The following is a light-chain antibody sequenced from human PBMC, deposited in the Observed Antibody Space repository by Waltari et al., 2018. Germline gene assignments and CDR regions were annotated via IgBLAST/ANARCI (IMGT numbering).Light chain of an antibody. CDR1: SGHSRNL. CDR2: VNSDGSH. J-gene: IGLJ3*02. V-gene: IGLV4-69*01. CDR3: QTGGHGTWV. Sequence: QLVLTQSPSASASLGASVKLTCTLRSGHSRNLLAWLQQKPGKGPRYLMKVNSDGSHSKGDEIPDRFSGSSSGAERYLTISTVQSEDEADYYCQTGGHGTWVFGGGTKLTVL.